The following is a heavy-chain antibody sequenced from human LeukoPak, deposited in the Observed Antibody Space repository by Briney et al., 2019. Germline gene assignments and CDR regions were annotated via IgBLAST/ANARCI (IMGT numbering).Heavy chain of an antibody. D-gene: IGHD3-3*01. V-gene: IGHV4-61*02. J-gene: IGHJ4*02. CDR1: GGSISSGSYY. CDR3: ARRYYDFWSGYYLFDY. Sequence: SETLSLTCTVSGGSISSGSYYWSWIRQPAGKGLEWIGRIYTGGSTNYNPSLKSRVTISVDTSKNQFSLKLSSVTAADTAVYYCARRYYDFWSGYYLFDYWGQGTLVTVSS. CDR2: IYTGGST.